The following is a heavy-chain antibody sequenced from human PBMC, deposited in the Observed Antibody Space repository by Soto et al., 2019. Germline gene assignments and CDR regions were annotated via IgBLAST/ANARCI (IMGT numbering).Heavy chain of an antibody. CDR2: ISYDGSNK. CDR1: GFTFSSYG. J-gene: IGHJ5*02. D-gene: IGHD3-22*01. CDR3: AKVPSHTYYYDSSEGP. V-gene: IGHV3-30*18. Sequence: GGSLRLSCAASGFTFSSYGMHWVRQAPGKGLEWVAVISYDGSNKYYADSVKGRFTISRDNSKNTLYLQMNSLRAEDTAVYYCAKVPSHTYYYDSSEGPWGQGTLVTVSS.